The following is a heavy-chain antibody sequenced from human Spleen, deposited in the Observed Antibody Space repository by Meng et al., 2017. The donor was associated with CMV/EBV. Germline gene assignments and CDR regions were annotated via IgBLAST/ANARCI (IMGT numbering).Heavy chain of an antibody. CDR2: IHSDGTTT. J-gene: IGHJ5*01. CDR1: GFTFSSNW. CDR3: AGGSSPDS. V-gene: IGHV3-74*01. Sequence: SLRLSCAASGFTFSSNWMHWVRQAPGKGLVWVSRIHSDGTTTGYADSVKGRFTISRDNAKNTLYLQMNSLRAEDTAVYYCAGGSSPDSWGQGTLVTVSS. D-gene: IGHD6-6*01.